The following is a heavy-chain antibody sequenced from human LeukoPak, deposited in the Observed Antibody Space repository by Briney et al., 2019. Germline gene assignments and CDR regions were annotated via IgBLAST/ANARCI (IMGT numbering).Heavy chain of an antibody. V-gene: IGHV3-7*01. Sequence: GGSLRLACAASGFTFSSYWMSWVRQAPGKGLEWVANIKQDGSEKYYVDSVKGRFTISRDNAKNSLYLQMNSLRAEDTAVYYCARELLMITFGGVIGGSAFDIWGQGTMVTVSS. CDR2: IKQDGSEK. CDR1: GFTFSSYW. J-gene: IGHJ3*02. D-gene: IGHD3-16*02. CDR3: ARELLMITFGGVIGGSAFDI.